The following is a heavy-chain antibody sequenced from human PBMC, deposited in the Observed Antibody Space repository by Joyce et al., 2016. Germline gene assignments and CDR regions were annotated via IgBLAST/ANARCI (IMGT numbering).Heavy chain of an antibody. CDR1: GVSISSSTYN. CDR2: MYSRERT. J-gene: IGHJ6*03. V-gene: IGHV4-39*01. D-gene: IGHD2-2*01. CDR3: ARQDCSSASCFSYYYYYYMDV. Sequence: QLPLQESGPGLVKSSETLSLTCTVSGVSISSSTYNWGWIRQPPGKGLEWIGSMYSRERTYYKPSLKNRVTISVDTSKNQFSLRLSSVTAAETAVYYCARQDCSSASCFSYYYYYYMDVWGKGTTVTVSS.